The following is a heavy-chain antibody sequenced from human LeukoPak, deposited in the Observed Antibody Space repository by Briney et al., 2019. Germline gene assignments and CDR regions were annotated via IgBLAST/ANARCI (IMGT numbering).Heavy chain of an antibody. CDR2: ISGSGGST. D-gene: IGHD6-6*01. CDR1: GFTFSSYA. CDR3: AKELGAPRWEGYYYYGMDV. Sequence: GGSLRLSCAASGFTFSSYAMSWVRQAPGKGLEWVSAISGSGGSTYYADSVKGRFTISRDNSKNTLYLQMNSLRAEDTAVYYCAKELGAPRWEGYYYYGMDVWGKGTTVTVSS. J-gene: IGHJ6*04. V-gene: IGHV3-23*01.